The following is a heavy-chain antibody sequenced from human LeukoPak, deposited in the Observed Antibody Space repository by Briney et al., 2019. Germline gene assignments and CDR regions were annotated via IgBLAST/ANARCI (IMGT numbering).Heavy chain of an antibody. Sequence: SETLSLTCTVSGYSISSGYYWGWIRQPPGKGLEWIGSIYHSGSTYYNRSLNSRVTISVDTSKNQFSLKLSSVTAADTAVYYCARDGIVGARDSNWGQGTLVTVSS. D-gene: IGHD1-26*01. CDR3: ARDGIVGARDSN. V-gene: IGHV4-38-2*02. CDR2: IYHSGST. J-gene: IGHJ4*02. CDR1: GYSISSGYY.